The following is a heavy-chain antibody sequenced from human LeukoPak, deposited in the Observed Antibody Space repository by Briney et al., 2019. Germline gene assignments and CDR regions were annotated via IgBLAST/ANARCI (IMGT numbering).Heavy chain of an antibody. CDR1: GFTFRGYE. Sequence: AVGTLRLSCAASGFTFRGYEMNWGRQAPGNGLEWVSYISSSGTTTYNAESVKGRFTISRDNAKNSLYLPMNILRAEDSAAYYFARETFDRMDVWGQVTTVTVSS. CDR3: ARETFDRMDV. V-gene: IGHV3-48*03. CDR2: ISSSGTTT. J-gene: IGHJ6*02. D-gene: IGHD3-22*01.